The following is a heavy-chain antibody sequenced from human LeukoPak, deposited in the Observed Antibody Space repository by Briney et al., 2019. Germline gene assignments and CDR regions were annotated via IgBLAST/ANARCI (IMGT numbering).Heavy chain of an antibody. Sequence: GASVKVSCKASGYTFTSYAISWVRQAPGQGLEWMGWISAYNGNTNYAQKLQGRVTMTTDTSTSTAYMELRSLRSDDTAVYYCARDYPVIVGATADYFDYWGQGTLVTVSS. CDR3: ARDYPVIVGATADYFDY. CDR2: ISAYNGNT. V-gene: IGHV1-18*01. J-gene: IGHJ4*02. D-gene: IGHD1-26*01. CDR1: GYTFTSYA.